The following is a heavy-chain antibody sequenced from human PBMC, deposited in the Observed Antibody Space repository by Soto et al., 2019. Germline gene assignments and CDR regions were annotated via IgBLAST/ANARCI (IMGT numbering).Heavy chain of an antibody. CDR3: VRDRYSSSGWFDP. D-gene: IGHD3-10*01. CDR2: TYYRSRFFS. V-gene: IGHV6-1*01. CDR1: GDSVSSYSAA. Sequence: SQTLSLTCAISGDSVSSYSAAWNWIRQSPSGGLEWLGRTYYRSRFFSDYAESVKSRILINPDTSKNQFSLQLKSVTPEDTAVYYCVRDRYSSSGWFDPWGQGTPVTVSS. J-gene: IGHJ5*02.